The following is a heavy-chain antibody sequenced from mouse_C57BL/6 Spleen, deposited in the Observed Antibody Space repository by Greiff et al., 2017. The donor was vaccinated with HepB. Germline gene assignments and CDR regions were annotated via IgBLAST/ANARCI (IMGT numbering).Heavy chain of an antibody. V-gene: IGHV1-22*01. Sequence: VQLQQSGPELVKPGASVKMSCKASGYTFTDYNMHWVKQSHGKSLEWIGYINPNNGGTSYNQKFKGKATLTVNKSSSTAYMELRSLTSEDSAVYYCARSAPPVIYYDYGFAYWGQGTLVTVSA. CDR1: GYTFTDYN. J-gene: IGHJ3*01. CDR3: ARSAPPVIYYDYGFAY. D-gene: IGHD2-4*01. CDR2: INPNNGGT.